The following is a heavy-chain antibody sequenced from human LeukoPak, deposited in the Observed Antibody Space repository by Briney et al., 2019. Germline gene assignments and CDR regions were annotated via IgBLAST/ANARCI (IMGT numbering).Heavy chain of an antibody. CDR2: ISGSGGSK. V-gene: IGHV3-23*01. CDR1: GFPFSSYS. Sequence: GGSLRLSCAACGFPFSSYSMRWVRQAPGKGLEWVSGISGSGGSKFYADSVKGRCTISRDNSKNTLYLEMNSRRAGETGGYYCAKDMVPPYYWGQGTLGTASS. D-gene: IGHD3-10*01. J-gene: IGHJ4*02. CDR3: AKDMVPPYY.